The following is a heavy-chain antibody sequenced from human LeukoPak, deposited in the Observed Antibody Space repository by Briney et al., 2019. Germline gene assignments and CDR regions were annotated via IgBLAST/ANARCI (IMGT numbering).Heavy chain of an antibody. D-gene: IGHD3-10*01. Sequence: PGGSLRLSCAASGFTFSSYSMNWVRQAPGKGLEWVSSISSSSSYIYYADSVKGRFTISRDNAKNSLYLQMNSLRAEDTAVYYCSRTAPWFGEIEYWGQGTLVTVSS. CDR2: ISSSSSYI. CDR1: GFTFSSYS. J-gene: IGHJ4*02. CDR3: SRTAPWFGEIEY. V-gene: IGHV3-21*01.